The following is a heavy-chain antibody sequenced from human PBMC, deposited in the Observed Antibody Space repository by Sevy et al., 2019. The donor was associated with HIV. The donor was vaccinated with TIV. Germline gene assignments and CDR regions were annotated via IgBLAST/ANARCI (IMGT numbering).Heavy chain of an antibody. CDR3: ARESIAVAVDAFDI. J-gene: IGHJ3*02. D-gene: IGHD6-19*01. Sequence: GGSLRLSCAASGFTFSSYSMNWVRQAPGKGLEWVSSISSSSSYIYYADSVKGRFTISRDNAKNSLYLQMNSLRAEDTAVYCCARESIAVAVDAFDIWGQGTMVTVSS. CDR2: ISSSSSYI. CDR1: GFTFSSYS. V-gene: IGHV3-21*01.